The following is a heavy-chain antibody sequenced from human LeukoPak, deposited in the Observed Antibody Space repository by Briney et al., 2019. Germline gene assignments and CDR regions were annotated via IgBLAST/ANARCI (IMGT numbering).Heavy chain of an antibody. Sequence: ASVKVSCKASGYTFTGYYMHWVRQAPGQGLEWMGWINPNSGGTNYAQKFQGWVTMTRDTSISTAYMELSRLRSDDTAVYYCARDFMGYGGNPGLGYWGQGTLVTVSS. CDR2: INPNSGGT. V-gene: IGHV1-2*04. J-gene: IGHJ4*02. CDR1: GYTFTGYY. CDR3: ARDFMGYGGNPGLGY. D-gene: IGHD4-23*01.